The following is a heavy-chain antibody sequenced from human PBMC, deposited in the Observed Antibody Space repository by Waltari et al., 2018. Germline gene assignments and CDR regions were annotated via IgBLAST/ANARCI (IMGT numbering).Heavy chain of an antibody. CDR3: ARHKPVTQIFDY. J-gene: IGHJ4*02. D-gene: IGHD4-17*01. CDR1: GYSISSGYY. Sequence: QVQLQESGPGLVKPSETLSLTCAVSGYSISSGYYWGWIRQPPGKGLEWIGSIYHSGSTYYNPYLKSRVTISVDTSKNQFSLKLSSVTAADTAVYYCARHKPVTQIFDYWGQGTLVTVSS. V-gene: IGHV4-38-2*01. CDR2: IYHSGST.